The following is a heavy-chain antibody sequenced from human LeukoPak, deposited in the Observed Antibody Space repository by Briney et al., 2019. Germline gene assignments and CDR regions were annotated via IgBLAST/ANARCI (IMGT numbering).Heavy chain of an antibody. J-gene: IGHJ5*02. CDR1: GFTFGSYA. V-gene: IGHV3-23*01. CDR2: IRNSGATA. Sequence: PGGSLRLSCAASGFTFGSYAMSWVRQAPGKGLEWVSAIRNSGATAHYADFVKGRFTISRDNSRNTLYLQMNSPRAEDTAVYYCAKDSKIAHGSEKNWFDPWGQGTLVTVSS. D-gene: IGHD3-10*01. CDR3: AKDSKIAHGSEKNWFDP.